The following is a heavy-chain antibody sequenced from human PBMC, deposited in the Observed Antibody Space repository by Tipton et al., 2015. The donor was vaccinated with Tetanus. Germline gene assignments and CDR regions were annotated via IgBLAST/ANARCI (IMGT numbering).Heavy chain of an antibody. V-gene: IGHV3-48*02. CDR2: ISSSSSTI. CDR1: GFTFSSYS. D-gene: IGHD3-10*01. Sequence: SLRLSCAASGFTFSSYSMNWVRQAPGKGLEWVSYISSSSSTIYYADPVKGRFTISRDNAKNSLYLQMNSLRDEDTAVYYCAREGGVGFGELLYWYYFDYWGQGTLVTVSS. J-gene: IGHJ4*02. CDR3: AREGGVGFGELLYWYYFDY.